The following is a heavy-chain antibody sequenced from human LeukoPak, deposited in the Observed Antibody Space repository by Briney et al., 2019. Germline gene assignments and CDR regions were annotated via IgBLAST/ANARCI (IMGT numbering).Heavy chain of an antibody. CDR2: IKQDGGEK. Sequence: GGSLRLSCAASGFTFSTYWMTWVRQPPGKGLEWVANIKQDGGEKYYVDSVKGRFTISRDNAQNSLYLQMNSLRAEDTAVYYCARDGKATYYDILTGYFDLDYWGQGTLVTVSS. J-gene: IGHJ4*02. D-gene: IGHD3-9*01. V-gene: IGHV3-7*01. CDR3: ARDGKATYYDILTGYFDLDY. CDR1: GFTFSTYW.